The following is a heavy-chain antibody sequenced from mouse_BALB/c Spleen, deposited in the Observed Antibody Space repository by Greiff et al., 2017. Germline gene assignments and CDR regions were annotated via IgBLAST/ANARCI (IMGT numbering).Heavy chain of an antibody. Sequence: EVHLVESGGGLVKPGGSLKLSCAASGFAFSSYDMSWVRQTPEKRLEWVAYISSGGGSTYYPDTVKGRFTISRDNAKNTLYLQMSSLKSEDTAMYYCARHEYYYGSSYPAWFAYWGQGTLVTVSA. J-gene: IGHJ3*01. V-gene: IGHV5-12-1*01. CDR2: ISSGGGST. CDR1: GFAFSSYD. D-gene: IGHD1-1*01. CDR3: ARHEYYYGSSYPAWFAY.